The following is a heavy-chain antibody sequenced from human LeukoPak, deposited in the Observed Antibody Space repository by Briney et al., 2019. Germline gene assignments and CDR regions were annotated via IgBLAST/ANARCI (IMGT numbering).Heavy chain of an antibody. J-gene: IGHJ6*03. CDR1: GFTFSSYA. V-gene: IGHV3-30*04. Sequence: GGSLRLSCAASGFTFSSYAMHWVRQAPGKGLEWVAVISYDGSNKYYADSVKGRFTISRDNSKNTLYLQMNSLRAEDTAVYYCARETVAGRYYYYYYMDVWGKGTTVTVSS. CDR2: ISYDGSNK. D-gene: IGHD6-19*01. CDR3: ARETVAGRYYYYYYMDV.